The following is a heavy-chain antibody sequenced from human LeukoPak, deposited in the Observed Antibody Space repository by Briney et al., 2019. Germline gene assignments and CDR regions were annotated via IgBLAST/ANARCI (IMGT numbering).Heavy chain of an antibody. Sequence: PGGSLRLSCAASGFTFSSSSMNWVRQAPGKGLEWVSSISSSGSFISYADSVKGRFTISRDNAKNSLYLQMNSLRAEDTAVYYCARGLDGYKVDYWGQGTLVTVSS. J-gene: IGHJ4*02. CDR1: GFTFSSSS. D-gene: IGHD5-24*01. CDR2: ISSSGSFI. CDR3: ARGLDGYKVDY. V-gene: IGHV3-21*01.